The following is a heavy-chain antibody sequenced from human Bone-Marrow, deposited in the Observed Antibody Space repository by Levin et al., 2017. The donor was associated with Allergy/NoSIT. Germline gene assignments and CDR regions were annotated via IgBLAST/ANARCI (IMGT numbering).Heavy chain of an antibody. CDR1: GITFSRYS. CDR3: ARPDCSGTSCYYFFDS. Sequence: ASVKVSCAASGITFSRYSMNWVRQAPGRGLEWVSYISRSSSTISYADSVKGRFTISRDNAKNSLYLQMNSLRDEDTAVYYCARPDCSGTSCYYFFDSWGQGTLVTVSS. CDR2: ISRSSSTI. V-gene: IGHV3-48*02. D-gene: IGHD2-2*01. J-gene: IGHJ4*02.